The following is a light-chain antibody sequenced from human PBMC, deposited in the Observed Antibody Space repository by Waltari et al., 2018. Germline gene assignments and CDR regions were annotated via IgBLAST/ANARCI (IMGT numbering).Light chain of an antibody. CDR3: YSTDSSANYRV. Sequence: SYELTQPPSVSVSPGQTARITCSGDALPKKYAYWYQQKSGQAPVLVIYEDSKRPSGIPERFSGSSSGKLATLTISGVQVEDEADYFCYSTDSSANYRVFGGGTKLTVL. J-gene: IGLJ3*02. V-gene: IGLV3-10*01. CDR1: ALPKKY. CDR2: EDS.